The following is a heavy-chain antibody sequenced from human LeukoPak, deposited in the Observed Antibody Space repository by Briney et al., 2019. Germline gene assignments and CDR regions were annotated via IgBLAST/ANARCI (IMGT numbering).Heavy chain of an antibody. D-gene: IGHD2-2*01. CDR2: IYSGGST. J-gene: IGHJ4*02. CDR1: GFTVSSNY. Sequence: PGGSLRLSCAASGFTVSSNYMSWVRQAPGKGLEWVSVIYSGGSTYYADSVKGRFTISRDTARNSLFLQMNSLRAEDTAVYYCARDCSIGYDRVNFDYWGQGTLVTVSS. V-gene: IGHV3-53*01. CDR3: ARDCSIGYDRVNFDY.